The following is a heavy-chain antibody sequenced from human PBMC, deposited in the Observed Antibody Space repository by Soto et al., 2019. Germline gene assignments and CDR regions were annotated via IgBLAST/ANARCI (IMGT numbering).Heavy chain of an antibody. CDR3: ARGLYYYDSSGYSDAFDI. J-gene: IGHJ3*02. V-gene: IGHV1-69*13. CDR1: GGTFSSYC. CDR2: IIPVFGTT. Sequence: GASVEVSCKAFGGTFSSYCVSWVRQAPGQGLEWVGRIIPVFGTTHYAQKFQGRVTVTADESTSTAHMELSSLRSEDTAVYHCARGLYYYDSSGYSDAFDIWGQGTMVTVSS. D-gene: IGHD3-22*01.